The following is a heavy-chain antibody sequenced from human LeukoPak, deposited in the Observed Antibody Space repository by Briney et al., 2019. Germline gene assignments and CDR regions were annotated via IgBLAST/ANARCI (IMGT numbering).Heavy chain of an antibody. V-gene: IGHV3-74*01. D-gene: IGHD2-15*01. CDR1: GFTFSSYW. CDR3: ARVSVATYYYCGMDV. Sequence: PGGSLRLSCAASGFTFSSYWMHWVRQAPGKGLVWVSRINSDGSSTSYADSVKGRFTISRDNAKNTLYLQMNSLRAEDTAVYYCARVSVATYYYCGMDVWGQGTTVTVSS. J-gene: IGHJ6*02. CDR2: INSDGSST.